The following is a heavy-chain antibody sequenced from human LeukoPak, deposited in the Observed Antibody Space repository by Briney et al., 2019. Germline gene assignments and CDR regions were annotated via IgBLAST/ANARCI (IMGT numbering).Heavy chain of an antibody. Sequence: ASVKVSCKASGGTFSSYAISWVRQAPGQGLEWMGGIIPIFGTANYAQKFQGRVTITTDESTSTAYMELSSLRSEDTAVNYCARETTGGGNSKYYYYYYYMDVWGKGTTVTVSS. CDR1: GGTFSSYA. CDR2: IIPIFGTA. D-gene: IGHD4-23*01. CDR3: ARETTGGGNSKYYYYYYYMDV. J-gene: IGHJ6*03. V-gene: IGHV1-69*05.